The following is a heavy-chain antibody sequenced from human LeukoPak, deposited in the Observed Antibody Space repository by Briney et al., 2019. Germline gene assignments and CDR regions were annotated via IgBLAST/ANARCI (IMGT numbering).Heavy chain of an antibody. J-gene: IGHJ4*02. CDR1: GGSISSSSYY. CDR3: ARMGSGNSVDYFDH. Sequence: PSETLSLTCTVSGGSISSSSYYWGWIRQPPGKGLEWIGSIYYSGSTYYNPSLKSRVTISVDTSKNQFSLKLSSVTAADTAVYYCARMGSGNSVDYFDHWGQGTLVTVSS. CDR2: IYYSGST. V-gene: IGHV4-39*01. D-gene: IGHD3-10*01.